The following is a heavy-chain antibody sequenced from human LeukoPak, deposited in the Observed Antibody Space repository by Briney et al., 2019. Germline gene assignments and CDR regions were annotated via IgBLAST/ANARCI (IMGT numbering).Heavy chain of an antibody. CDR1: GFTVSSNY. V-gene: IGHV3-53*01. D-gene: IGHD2-15*01. J-gene: IGHJ5*01. CDR2: IYSGGTT. Sequence: GGSLRLSCAASGFTVSSNYMSWVRQAPGKGLEWVSVIYSGGTTYYADSVKGRFTISRDNSKNTLYLQMNSLRAEDTAVYYCARGESSYCSGGCYFASWGQRTLVTISS. CDR3: ARGESSYCSGGCYFAS.